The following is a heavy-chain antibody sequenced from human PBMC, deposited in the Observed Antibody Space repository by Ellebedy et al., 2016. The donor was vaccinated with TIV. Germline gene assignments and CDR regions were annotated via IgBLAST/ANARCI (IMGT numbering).Heavy chain of an antibody. CDR2: MASSGSHI. D-gene: IGHD6-13*01. CDR3: ARGGIATAGFDY. CDR1: GFTFSSYS. Sequence: GESLKISCAASGFTFSSYSMNGVRQAPGKGLEWVSSMASSGSHIYDADSVKGRFTISRDNAKNSLYLQINSLTAEDTAVYYCARGGIATAGFDYWGQGTLVTVSS. V-gene: IGHV3-21*01. J-gene: IGHJ4*02.